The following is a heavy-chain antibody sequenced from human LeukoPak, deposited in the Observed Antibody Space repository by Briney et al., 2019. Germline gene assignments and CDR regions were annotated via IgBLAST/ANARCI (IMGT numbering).Heavy chain of an antibody. CDR1: GFTFTGYY. CDR3: AKESDSGYHSEGPKT. D-gene: IGHD5-12*01. Sequence: GASVKVSCKASGFTFTGYYVHWVRQAPGKGLEWVAFVRNDGSNEYYVGSVKGRFTISRDKSKNTLYLQMNSLRAEDTAVYSCAKESDSGYHSEGPKTWGLGTLVTVSS. CDR2: VRNDGSNE. J-gene: IGHJ5*02. V-gene: IGHV3-30*02.